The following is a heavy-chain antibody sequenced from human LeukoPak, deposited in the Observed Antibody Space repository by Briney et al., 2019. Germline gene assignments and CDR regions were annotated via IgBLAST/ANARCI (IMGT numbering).Heavy chain of an antibody. CDR3: ATLIPSTKTRHFDY. Sequence: ASVKVSCKASGYTFTGYYMHWVRQAPGQGLEWMGWINPNSGGTNYAQKFQGRVTMTRDTSISTAYMELSSLRSEDTAVYYCATLIPSTKTRHFDYWGQGTLVTVSS. D-gene: IGHD3-3*02. J-gene: IGHJ4*02. CDR1: GYTFTGYY. V-gene: IGHV1-2*02. CDR2: INPNSGGT.